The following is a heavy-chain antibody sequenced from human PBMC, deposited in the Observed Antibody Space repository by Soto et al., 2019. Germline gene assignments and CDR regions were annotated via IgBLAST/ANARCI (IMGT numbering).Heavy chain of an antibody. CDR2: NYYSGIT. CDR3: ARGSSTAGLYYGMDV. D-gene: IGHD6-13*01. V-gene: IGHV4-31*03. Sequence: QVQLQESGPGLVKPSQTLSLTCTVSGGSISSGGYYWTWIRQHPGKGLGGIGYNYYSGITYYNPSLKSRVTTSLDTSKNPCSLKLSSVTAADTAVYYCARGSSTAGLYYGMDVWGQGTTVTVSS. J-gene: IGHJ6*02. CDR1: GGSISSGGYY.